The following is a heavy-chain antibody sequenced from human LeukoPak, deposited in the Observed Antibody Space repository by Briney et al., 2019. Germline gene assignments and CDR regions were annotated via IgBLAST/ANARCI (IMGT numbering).Heavy chain of an antibody. Sequence: GGSLRLSCAASGFTFSSYAMSWVRQAPGKGLEWVSAISGSGGSTYYADSVKGRFTISRDNSKNTLYLQMNSLRAEDTAVYYCAKDSIDSSGWSGLWLDSEYFQHWGQGTLVTVSS. J-gene: IGHJ1*01. CDR2: ISGSGGST. D-gene: IGHD6-19*01. CDR3: AKDSIDSSGWSGLWLDSEYFQH. CDR1: GFTFSSYA. V-gene: IGHV3-23*01.